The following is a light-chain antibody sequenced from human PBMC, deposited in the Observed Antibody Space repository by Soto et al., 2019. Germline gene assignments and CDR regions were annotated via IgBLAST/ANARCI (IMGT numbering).Light chain of an antibody. J-gene: IGKJ1*01. V-gene: IGKV3-20*01. CDR2: GVS. Sequence: EIVLTQSPGTLSLSPGERATLSCRASQSISSSYLAWYQQKPGQAPRLLIYGVSSRATGIPDRFSGSGSGTDFTLTISRLEPEDFAVYSCQQYGSPSGTFGQGTKVEIQ. CDR3: QQYGSPSGT. CDR1: QSISSSY.